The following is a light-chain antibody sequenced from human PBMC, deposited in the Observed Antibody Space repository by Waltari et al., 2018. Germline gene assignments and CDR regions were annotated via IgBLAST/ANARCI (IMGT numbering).Light chain of an antibody. CDR2: GVT. V-gene: IGLV2-8*01. J-gene: IGLJ3*02. CDR3: NSYAGSDILV. CDR1: SSDVGGYNH. Sequence: QSALTQPPSASGSPGQSVTISCTGTSSDVGGYNHVSWYQQYPGKAPKVIIYGVTKRPSGVPDRCSGSKSGNTASLTVSGLQAEDEADYYCNSYAGSDILVFGGGTKLTVL.